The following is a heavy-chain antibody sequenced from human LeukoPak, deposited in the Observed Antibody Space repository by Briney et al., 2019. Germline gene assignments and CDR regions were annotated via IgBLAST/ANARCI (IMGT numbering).Heavy chain of an antibody. J-gene: IGHJ5*02. V-gene: IGHV3-11*04. Sequence: GGSLRLSCAASGFTFSDSYMTWIRQAPGKGLEWVSYISSTAYTIFYADSVKGRFTISRDNAKNSLYLQMNSLRAEDTAVYYCASSLAVAAWFDPWGQGTLVTVSS. CDR3: ASSLAVAAWFDP. CDR1: GFTFSDSY. D-gene: IGHD6-19*01. CDR2: ISSTAYTI.